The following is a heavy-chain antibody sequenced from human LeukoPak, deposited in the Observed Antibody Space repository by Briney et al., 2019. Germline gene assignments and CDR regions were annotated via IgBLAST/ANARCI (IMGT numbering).Heavy chain of an antibody. CDR3: TSVDY. Sequence: GGSLRLSCAASGFTFSSYGMHWVRQAPDKGLEWVAVISYDGSNKYYADSVKGRFTISRDSSENTLYLQMNSLRAEDTAVYYCTSVDYWGQGTLVTVSS. CDR2: ISYDGSNK. J-gene: IGHJ4*02. CDR1: GFTFSSYG. V-gene: IGHV3-30*03.